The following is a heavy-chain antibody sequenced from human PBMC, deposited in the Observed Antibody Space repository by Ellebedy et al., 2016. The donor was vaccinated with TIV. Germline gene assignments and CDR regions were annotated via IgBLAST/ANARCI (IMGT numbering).Heavy chain of an antibody. D-gene: IGHD3-22*01. CDR3: AGEELGSSGYVYVLY. V-gene: IGHV4-59*01. CDR2: IYYSGST. J-gene: IGHJ4*02. CDR1: GGSISSYY. Sequence: MPSETLSLTCTVSGGSISSYYWSWIRQPPGKGLEWIGYIYYSGSTNYNPSLKSRVTISVDTSKNQFSLKLSSVTAADTAVYYCAGEELGSSGYVYVLYWGQGTLVTVSS.